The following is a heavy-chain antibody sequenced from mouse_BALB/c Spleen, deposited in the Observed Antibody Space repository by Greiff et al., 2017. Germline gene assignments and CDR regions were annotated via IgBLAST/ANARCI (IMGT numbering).Heavy chain of an antibody. CDR2: ISDGGSYT. CDR1: GFTFSDYY. V-gene: IGHV5-4*02. D-gene: IGHD1-1*01. J-gene: IGHJ2*01. Sequence: DVMLVKSGGGLVKPGGSLKLSCAASGFTFSDYYMYWVRQTPEKRLEWVATISDGGSYTYYPDSVKGRFTISRDNAKNNLYLQMSSLKSEDTAMYYCARGDHYYGSSPDYWGQGTTLTVSS. CDR3: ARGDHYYGSSPDY.